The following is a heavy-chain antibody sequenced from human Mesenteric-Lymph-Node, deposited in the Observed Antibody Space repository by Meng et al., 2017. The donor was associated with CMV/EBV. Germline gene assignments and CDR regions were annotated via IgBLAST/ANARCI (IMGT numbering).Heavy chain of an antibody. V-gene: IGHV1-8*03. CDR3: ARVGPCSSTSCYESGFDP. Sequence: ASVKVSCKASGYTFTSYDIDWVRQATGQGLEWMGWMNPNSGNTGYAQKFQGRVTITADKSTSTAYMELSSLRSEDTAVYYCARVGPCSSTSCYESGFDPWGQGTLVTVSS. CDR1: GYTFTSYD. D-gene: IGHD2-2*01. CDR2: MNPNSGNT. J-gene: IGHJ5*02.